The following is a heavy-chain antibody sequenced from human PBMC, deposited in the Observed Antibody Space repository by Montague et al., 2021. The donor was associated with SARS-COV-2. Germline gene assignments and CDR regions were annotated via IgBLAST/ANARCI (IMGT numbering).Heavy chain of an antibody. Sequence: SETLSLTCAVYGGSFSGYYWSWIRQPPGKGLEWIGEINHSGSTSYNPSLKSRVTISVDTSKNQFSLKLSSVTAADTAVYYCARGRFLRTQWFDYYYYGMDVWGQGTTVTVSS. D-gene: IGHD3-10*01. CDR3: ARGRFLRTQWFDYYYYGMDV. J-gene: IGHJ6*02. CDR2: INHSGST. CDR1: GGSFSGYY. V-gene: IGHV4-34*01.